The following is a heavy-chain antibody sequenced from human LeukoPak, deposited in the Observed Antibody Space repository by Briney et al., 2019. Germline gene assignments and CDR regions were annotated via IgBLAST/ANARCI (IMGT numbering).Heavy chain of an antibody. J-gene: IGHJ4*02. CDR2: ISYDGSNK. Sequence: GGSLRLACAASGFTFSNFAMRWVCQAPGKGLEWVAVISYDGSNKYYTDSVKGRFTISRDNSKNTLYLQMNSLRGEDTAVYYCARDPIAVAGFYYFDYWGQGTLVTVSS. V-gene: IGHV3-30-3*01. CDR3: ARDPIAVAGFYYFDY. D-gene: IGHD6-19*01. CDR1: GFTFSNFA.